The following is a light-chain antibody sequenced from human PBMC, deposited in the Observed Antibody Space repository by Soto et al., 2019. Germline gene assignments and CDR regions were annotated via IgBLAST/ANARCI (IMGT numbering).Light chain of an antibody. CDR2: DTS. CDR1: QTLSSSF. V-gene: IGKV3-20*01. Sequence: IVLTQSPGTLSLSPGERATLSCRTSQTLSSSFSAWYQQTPGQAPRLLIYDTSTRAIDIPDRFSGSGSGTDFTLTISRLEPEDFAVYYCQQYGSSGTFGQGTKVDIK. J-gene: IGKJ1*01. CDR3: QQYGSSGT.